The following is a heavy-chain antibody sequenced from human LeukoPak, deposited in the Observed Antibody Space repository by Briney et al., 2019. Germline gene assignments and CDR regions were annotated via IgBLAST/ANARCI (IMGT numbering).Heavy chain of an antibody. D-gene: IGHD5-18*01. J-gene: IGHJ6*03. Sequence: GGSLRLSCAASRFTFSGSAMHWVRQASGKGLEWVGRIRSKANSYATAYAASVKGRFTISRDDSKNTAYLQMNSLKTEDTAVYYCTRLEDTAMVYYYYYYMDVWGKGTTVTVSS. CDR1: RFTFSGSA. CDR3: TRLEDTAMVYYYYYYMDV. V-gene: IGHV3-73*01. CDR2: IRSKANSYAT.